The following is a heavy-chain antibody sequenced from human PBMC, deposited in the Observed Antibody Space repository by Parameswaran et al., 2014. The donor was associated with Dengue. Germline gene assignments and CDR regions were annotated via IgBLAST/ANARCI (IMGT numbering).Heavy chain of an antibody. J-gene: IGHJ3*02. CDR3: ARGGPLEEWLLSGAFDI. D-gene: IGHD3-3*01. CDR2: ISSSSSSYI. V-gene: IGHV3-21*01. Sequence: KWIRQPPGKGLEWVSSISSSSSSYIYYADSVKGRFTISRDNAKNSLYLQMNSLRAEDTAVYYCARGGPLEEWLLSGAFDIWGQGTMVTVSS.